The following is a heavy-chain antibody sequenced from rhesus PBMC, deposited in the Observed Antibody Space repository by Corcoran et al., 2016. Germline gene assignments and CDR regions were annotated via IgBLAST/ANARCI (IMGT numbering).Heavy chain of an antibody. V-gene: IGHV4-65*01. Sequence: QVQLQESGPGLVKPSETLSLTCAVSGGSVSSSNWWSWISQPPGKGLEWIGYISCNSGSTYYNTSLKSLVTISPDTSKNQFSLRLSSVTAADTAVYDCASGPANFDYWGQGVLVTVSS. CDR1: GGSVSSSNW. J-gene: IGHJ4*01. CDR2: ISCNSGST. D-gene: IGHD6-19*01. CDR3: ASGPANFDY.